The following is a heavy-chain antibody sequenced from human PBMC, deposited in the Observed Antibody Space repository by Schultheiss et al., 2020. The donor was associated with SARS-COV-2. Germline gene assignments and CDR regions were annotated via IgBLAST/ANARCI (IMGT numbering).Heavy chain of an antibody. CDR2: IYSGGST. J-gene: IGHJ4*02. CDR3: ARGPTVTTTTGGY. D-gene: IGHD4-11*01. Sequence: GGSLRLSCAASGFTFSNAWMNWVRQAPGKGLEWVSVIYSGGSTYYADSVKGRFTISRDNSKNTLYLQMNSLRAEDTAVYYCARGPTVTTTTGGYWGQGTLVTVSS. CDR1: GFTFSNAW. V-gene: IGHV3-66*01.